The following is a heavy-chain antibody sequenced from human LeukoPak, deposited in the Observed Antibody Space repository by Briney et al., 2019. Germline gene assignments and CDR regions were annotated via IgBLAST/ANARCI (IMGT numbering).Heavy chain of an antibody. CDR1: GGSISSGSYY. D-gene: IGHD3-3*01. Sequence: TSETLSLTCTVSGGSISSGSYYWSWIRQPAGKGLEWIGRIYTSGSTNYNPSLKSRVTISVDTSKNQFSLKLSSVTAADTAVYYCARGSITIFGVVDYWGQGTLVTVSS. CDR2: IYTSGST. CDR3: ARGSITIFGVVDY. J-gene: IGHJ4*02. V-gene: IGHV4-61*02.